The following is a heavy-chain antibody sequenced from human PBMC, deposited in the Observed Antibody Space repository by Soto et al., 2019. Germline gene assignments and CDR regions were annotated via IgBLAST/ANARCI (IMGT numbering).Heavy chain of an antibody. Sequence: QLQLQESGPGLVKPSETLSLTCNFSGVSISDTSYYWGWIRQPPGKGLEWIGTIYFNGNTFYKPSLKSRLTISVDTSKSQITLRLTSVTAADTAVYYCARQGSYWGQGTLVAVSS. CDR2: IYFNGNT. CDR3: ARQGSY. CDR1: GVSISDTSYY. J-gene: IGHJ4*02. V-gene: IGHV4-39*01.